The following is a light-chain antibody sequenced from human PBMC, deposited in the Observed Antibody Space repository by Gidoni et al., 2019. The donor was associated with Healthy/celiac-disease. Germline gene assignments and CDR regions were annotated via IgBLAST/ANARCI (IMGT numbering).Light chain of an antibody. CDR1: QSVLYSSNNKNY. J-gene: IGKJ1*01. Sequence: DIVMTQSPDSLAVSLGERATINCKSSQSVLYSSNNKNYLACYQQKPGQPPKLLIYWASTRESGVPDRFSGSGSGTDFTLTISSLQAEDVAVYYCQQYYSTPPVTFGQGTKVEIK. V-gene: IGKV4-1*01. CDR2: WAS. CDR3: QQYYSTPPVT.